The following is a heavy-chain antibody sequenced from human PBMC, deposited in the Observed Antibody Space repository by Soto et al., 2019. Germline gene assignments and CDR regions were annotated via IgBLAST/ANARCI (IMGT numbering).Heavy chain of an antibody. J-gene: IGHJ4*02. Sequence: SETLSLTCRVSGGSMSGYYWSWVRLAPGKGLEWIGYVYYTGSTNYNPSLQSRVSISVDTSNKHFSLSLSLVTAAGTAVYFCARSIAVPSGHIDHWGQGIRVTVSS. CDR2: VYYTGST. V-gene: IGHV4-59*01. CDR3: ARSIAVPSGHIDH. D-gene: IGHD6-6*01. CDR1: GGSMSGYY.